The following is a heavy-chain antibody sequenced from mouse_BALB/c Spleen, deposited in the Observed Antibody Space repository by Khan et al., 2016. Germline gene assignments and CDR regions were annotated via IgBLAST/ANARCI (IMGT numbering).Heavy chain of an antibody. V-gene: IGHV1-7*01. CDR1: GYTFTSYW. Sequence: QVQLQQSGAELAKPGASVKMSCKASGYTFTSYWMHWVKQRPGQGLEWIGYINPRTGYTEYEQKFKDKATLTADTSSSTAYMQLSSLTSEDSAVYSCARYDGWFAYWGQGTLVTVSA. J-gene: IGHJ3*01. CDR3: ARYDGWFAY. CDR2: INPRTGYT. D-gene: IGHD2-3*01.